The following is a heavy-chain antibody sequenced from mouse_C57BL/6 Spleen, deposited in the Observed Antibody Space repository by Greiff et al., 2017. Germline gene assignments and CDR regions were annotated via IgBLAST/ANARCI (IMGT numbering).Heavy chain of an antibody. CDR1: GFTFSSYG. Sequence: EVQLVESGGDLVKPGGSLKLSCAASGFTFSSYGMSWVRQTPDKRLEWVATISSGGSYTYYPDSVKGRFTISRDNAKNTLYLQMSSLKSEDTAMYYCARPGGSTRWYFDVWGTGTTVTVSS. CDR3: ARPGGSTRWYFDV. CDR2: ISSGGSYT. J-gene: IGHJ1*03. D-gene: IGHD2-1*01. V-gene: IGHV5-6*01.